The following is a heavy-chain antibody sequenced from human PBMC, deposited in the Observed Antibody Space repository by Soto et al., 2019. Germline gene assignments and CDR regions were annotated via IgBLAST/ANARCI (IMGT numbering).Heavy chain of an antibody. D-gene: IGHD1-20*01. Sequence: GGSLRLSCAVSGFTFSNYWMSWVRQAPGKGLEWVANIKQDGSEKNYVGSVEGRFTISRDNAKNSLYLQMNSLSAEDTAVNYCARCRYLEYWGQGTMVTVSS. J-gene: IGHJ4*02. CDR2: IKQDGSEK. CDR1: GFTFSNYW. V-gene: IGHV3-7*04. CDR3: ARCRYLEY.